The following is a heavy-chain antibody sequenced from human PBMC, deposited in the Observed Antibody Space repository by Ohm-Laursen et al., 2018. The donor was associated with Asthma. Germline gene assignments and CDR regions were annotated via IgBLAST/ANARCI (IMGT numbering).Heavy chain of an antibody. D-gene: IGHD3-22*01. CDR2: ISGSGGST. J-gene: IGHJ1*01. CDR3: AKDSTSYYYDSSGYTEEYFEH. Sequence: SLRLSCAASGFTFSSYAMSWVRQAPGKGLEWVSAISGSGGSTYYADSVKGRFTISRDNSKNTLYLQMNSLRAEDTAVYYCAKDSTSYYYDSSGYTEEYFEHWGQGTLVTVSS. V-gene: IGHV3-23*01. CDR1: GFTFSSYA.